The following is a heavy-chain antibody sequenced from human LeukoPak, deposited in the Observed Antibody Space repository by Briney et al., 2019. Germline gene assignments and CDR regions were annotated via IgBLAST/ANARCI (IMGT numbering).Heavy chain of an antibody. CDR2: IWYDGSNK. V-gene: IGHV3-33*01. Sequence: SGGSLRLSCAASGFTFSSYGMHWVSQAPGKGLEWVAVIWYDGSNKYYADSVKGRFTISRDNSKNTLYLQMNSLRAEDTAVYYCARGYSYGHGGFDYWGQGTLVTVSS. CDR1: GFTFSSYG. D-gene: IGHD5-18*01. J-gene: IGHJ4*02. CDR3: ARGYSYGHGGFDY.